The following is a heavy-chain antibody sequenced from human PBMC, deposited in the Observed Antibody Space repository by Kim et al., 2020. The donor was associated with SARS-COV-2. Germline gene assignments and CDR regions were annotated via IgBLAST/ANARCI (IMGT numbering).Heavy chain of an antibody. CDR1: GGSISSSSYY. V-gene: IGHV4-39*01. CDR3: ARTMVAFGYSYGPPILAFDY. D-gene: IGHD5-18*01. J-gene: IGHJ4*02. Sequence: SETLSLTCTVSGGSISSSSYYWGWIRQPPGKGLEWIGSIYYSGSTYYNPSLKSRVTISVDTSKNQFSLKLSSVTAADTAVYYCARTMVAFGYSYGPPILAFDYWGQGTLVTVSS. CDR2: IYYSGST.